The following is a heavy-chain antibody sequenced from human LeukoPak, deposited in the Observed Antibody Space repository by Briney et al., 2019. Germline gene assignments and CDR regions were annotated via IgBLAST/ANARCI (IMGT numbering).Heavy chain of an antibody. Sequence: GGSLRLSCAASGFTFSSYWMHWVRQAPGKGLVWVSRINSDGSSTSYADSVKGRFTISRDNAKNTLYLQMNSLRAEDTCVYYCARDRNTGSSYENLFEYWGQGSLVTVSS. D-gene: IGHD1-26*01. CDR1: GFTFSSYW. V-gene: IGHV3-74*01. CDR3: ARDRNTGSSYENLFEY. CDR2: INSDGSST. J-gene: IGHJ4*02.